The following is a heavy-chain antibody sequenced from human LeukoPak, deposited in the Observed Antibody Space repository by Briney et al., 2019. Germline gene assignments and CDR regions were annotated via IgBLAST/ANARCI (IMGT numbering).Heavy chain of an antibody. D-gene: IGHD3-10*01. CDR3: AAAQVVRGVNLPYY. Sequence: SVKVSCKASGFPFTSSAMQWVRQARGQRLEWIGWIVVGSGNTNYAQKFQERVTITRDMSTSTAYMELSSLRSEDTAVYYCAAAQVVRGVNLPYYWGQGTLVTVSS. V-gene: IGHV1-58*02. CDR2: IVVGSGNT. CDR1: GFPFTSSA. J-gene: IGHJ4*02.